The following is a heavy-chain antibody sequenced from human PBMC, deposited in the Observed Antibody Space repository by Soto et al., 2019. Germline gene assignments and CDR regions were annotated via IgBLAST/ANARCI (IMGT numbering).Heavy chain of an antibody. Sequence: GGSLRLSCAASGFTFSNAWMNWVRQAPGKGLEWVGRIKSKTDGGTTDYAAPVKGRFTISRDDSKNTLYLKMNSLKTEDTAVYYCTTDSAFSVAVAGSLDAFDIWGQGTMVTVSS. V-gene: IGHV3-15*07. D-gene: IGHD6-19*01. CDR1: GFTFSNAW. J-gene: IGHJ3*02. CDR2: IKSKTDGGTT. CDR3: TTDSAFSVAVAGSLDAFDI.